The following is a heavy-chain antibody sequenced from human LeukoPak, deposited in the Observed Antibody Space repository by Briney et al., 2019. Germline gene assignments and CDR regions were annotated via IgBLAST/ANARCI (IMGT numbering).Heavy chain of an antibody. CDR2: IRSKTNNYAT. Sequence: PGGSLRLSYAASGFTFSGSDIHWVRQASGKGLEWVGHIRSKTNNYATADAASVKGRFTFSRDDSKNTAYIQMNSLKTEDTAVYYCTRHNYDRSGYGAFDIWGQGTMVTVSS. D-gene: IGHD3-22*01. CDR1: GFTFSGSD. V-gene: IGHV3-73*01. CDR3: TRHNYDRSGYGAFDI. J-gene: IGHJ3*02.